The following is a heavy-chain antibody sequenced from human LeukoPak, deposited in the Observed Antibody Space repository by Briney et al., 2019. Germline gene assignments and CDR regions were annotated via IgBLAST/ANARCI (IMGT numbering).Heavy chain of an antibody. CDR3: ARYGTTWYAIDS. Sequence: SETLCLTCTVSGASMTSYHWFWIRQPPGKGLEWIGHIFYTGSTTYNPSLKSRLTISIDTSKNQFSLRLTSVTAADTAMYYCARYGTTWYAIDSWGQGTLVTVSS. J-gene: IGHJ4*02. CDR2: IFYTGST. V-gene: IGHV4-59*08. D-gene: IGHD6-13*01. CDR1: GASMTSYH.